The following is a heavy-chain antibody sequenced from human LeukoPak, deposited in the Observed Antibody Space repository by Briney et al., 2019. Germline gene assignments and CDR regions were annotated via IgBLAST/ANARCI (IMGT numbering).Heavy chain of an antibody. J-gene: IGHJ4*02. Sequence: SETLSLTCTVSGGSISSSSYYWGWIRQPPGKGLEWIGSIYYSGSTYYNPSLKSRVTISVDTSKNQFSLKLSSVTAADTAVYYCARNYYDSSGYYDLFDYWGQGTLVTVSS. CDR3: ARNYYDSSGYYDLFDY. D-gene: IGHD3-22*01. CDR2: IYYSGST. V-gene: IGHV4-39*07. CDR1: GGSISSSSYY.